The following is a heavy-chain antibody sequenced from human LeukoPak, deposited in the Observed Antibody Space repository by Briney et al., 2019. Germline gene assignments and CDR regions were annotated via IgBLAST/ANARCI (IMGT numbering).Heavy chain of an antibody. CDR2: IYYSGST. D-gene: IGHD2-2*02. V-gene: IGHV4-30-4*08. CDR1: GGSISSSSYY. CDR3: AREAPGYCSSTSCYTYYYYYMDV. J-gene: IGHJ6*03. Sequence: PSETLSLTCTVSGGSISSSSYYWGWIRQPPGKGLEWIGYIYYSGSTYYNPSLKSRVTISVDTSKNQFSLKLSSVTAADTAVYYCAREAPGYCSSTSCYTYYYYYMDVWGKGTTVTVSS.